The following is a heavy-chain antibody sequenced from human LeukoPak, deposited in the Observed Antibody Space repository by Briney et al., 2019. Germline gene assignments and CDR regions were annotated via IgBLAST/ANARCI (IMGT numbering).Heavy chain of an antibody. J-gene: IGHJ4*02. CDR1: GFTFSGYA. Sequence: GGSLRLSCTASGFTFSGYAMTWVRQAPGKGLEWVSAISDSGGNTCYADSVKGRFTISRDNSRNTLYLQMNSLRAEDTAVYYCAKDSRMMTFGGALDCWGQGTLVTVSS. CDR3: AKDSRMMTFGGALDC. CDR2: ISDSGGNT. V-gene: IGHV3-23*01. D-gene: IGHD3-16*01.